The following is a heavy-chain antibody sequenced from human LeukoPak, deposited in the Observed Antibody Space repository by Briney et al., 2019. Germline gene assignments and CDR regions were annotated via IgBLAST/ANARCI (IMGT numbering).Heavy chain of an antibody. CDR3: ARLITGTTTAFDI. CDR1: GGPISGYY. V-gene: IGHV4-4*07. J-gene: IGHJ3*02. CDR2: VYTRGST. D-gene: IGHD1-7*01. Sequence: SETLSLTCSVSGGPISGYYWTWIRQPAGKGLEWIGRVYTRGSTHYNPSLKTRLTMSVDTSKNQFSLKLSSVAAADTAVYYCARLITGTTTAFDIWGQGTMVTVSS.